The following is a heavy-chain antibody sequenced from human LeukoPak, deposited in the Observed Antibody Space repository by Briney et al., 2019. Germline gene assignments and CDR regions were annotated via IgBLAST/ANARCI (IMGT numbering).Heavy chain of an antibody. CDR1: GFTFSSYA. D-gene: IGHD3-10*01. V-gene: IGHV3-23*01. CDR2: NSGNAGFT. J-gene: IGHJ4*02. Sequence: PGGSLRLSCAASGFTFSSYAMSWVRQAPGKGLEWVSTNSGNAGFTYYADSVKGRFTISRDNSNNKMYLQLNSLRAEDTAVYFCAKRRGATSGDFDLWGQGTLVTVSS. CDR3: AKRRGATSGDFDL.